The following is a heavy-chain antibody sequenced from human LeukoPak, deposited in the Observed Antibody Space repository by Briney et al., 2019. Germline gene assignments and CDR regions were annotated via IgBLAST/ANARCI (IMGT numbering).Heavy chain of an antibody. Sequence: GGSLRLSCAASGFTFDDYAMHWVRQAPGKGLEWVSGISWNSGSIGYADSVKGRFTISRDNAKNSLYLQMNSLRAEDTALYYCAKDSRLAVAGYYFDYWGQGTLVTVSS. CDR2: ISWNSGSI. CDR1: GFTFDDYA. V-gene: IGHV3-9*01. D-gene: IGHD6-19*01. J-gene: IGHJ4*02. CDR3: AKDSRLAVAGYYFDY.